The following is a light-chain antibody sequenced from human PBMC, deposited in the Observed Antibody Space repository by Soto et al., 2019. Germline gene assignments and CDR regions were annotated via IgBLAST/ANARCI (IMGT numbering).Light chain of an antibody. CDR1: SSDVGGYDY. Sequence: QSVLTQPRSVSGSPGHSVTISCTGTSSDVGGYDYVSWYQQHPGKAPKLMIYDVSKRPSGVPDRFSGSKSGNTASLTISGLQADDEADYYCCSYAGSFIYVFATGTKLTV. V-gene: IGLV2-11*01. CDR2: DVS. CDR3: CSYAGSFIYV. J-gene: IGLJ1*01.